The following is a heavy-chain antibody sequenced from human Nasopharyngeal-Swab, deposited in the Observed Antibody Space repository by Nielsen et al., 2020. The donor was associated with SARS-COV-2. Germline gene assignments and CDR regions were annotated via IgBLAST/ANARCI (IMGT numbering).Heavy chain of an antibody. CDR1: GVSITRQY. V-gene: IGHV4-59*11. CDR3: AKEGATGWFDP. CDR2: ISHNSGT. J-gene: IGHJ5*02. Sequence: SETLSLTCTVSGVSITRQYWSWIRQPPGKGLEWIGYISHNSGTSYNPSLKSRVTMFMDTSKNQFPLRLRSVTAADTAVYYCAKEGATGWFDPWGQGTLVTVSS.